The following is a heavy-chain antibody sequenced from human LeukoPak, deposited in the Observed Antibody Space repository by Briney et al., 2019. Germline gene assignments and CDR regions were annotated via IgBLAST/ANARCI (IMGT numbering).Heavy chain of an antibody. Sequence: ASVKVSCKASGYTFTGYYMHWVRQAPGQGLEWMGWINPNSGGTNYAQKFQGRVTMTRDTSISTAYMELSRLRSDDTAVYYCARVGYSSSRRRIYYYYGMDVWGQGTTVTVSS. V-gene: IGHV1-2*02. J-gene: IGHJ6*02. D-gene: IGHD6-13*01. CDR2: INPNSGGT. CDR3: ARVGYSSSRRRIYYYYGMDV. CDR1: GYTFTGYY.